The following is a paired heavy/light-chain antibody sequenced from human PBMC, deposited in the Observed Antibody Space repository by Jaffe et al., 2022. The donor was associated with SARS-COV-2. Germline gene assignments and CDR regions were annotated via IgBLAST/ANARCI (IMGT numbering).Light chain of an antibody. CDR1: QSVSSSY. CDR2: GAS. Sequence: EIVLTQSPGTLSLSPGEGATLSCRASQSVSSSYLAWYQQKPGQAPRLLIYGASSRASGIPDRFSGSGSGTDFTLTIRRLEPEDFAVYYCQQYGSSQTFGGGTKVEIK. CDR3: QQYGSSQT. V-gene: IGKV3-20*01. J-gene: IGKJ4*01.
Heavy chain of an antibody. V-gene: IGHV4-39*01. D-gene: IGHD6-13*01. CDR2: VYYSGT. CDR1: GGSINNNNYY. CDR3: AGGSSSWFGSYYYYAMDV. Sequence: QLQLQESGPGLVKPSETLSLTCTVSGGSINNNNYYWGWIRQSPGRGLEWIGTVYYSGTYYNPSLKSRVTISVVTSKKQFSLKLSSVTAADAAVYYCAGGSSSWFGSYYYYAMDVWGQGTTVTVSS. J-gene: IGHJ6*02.